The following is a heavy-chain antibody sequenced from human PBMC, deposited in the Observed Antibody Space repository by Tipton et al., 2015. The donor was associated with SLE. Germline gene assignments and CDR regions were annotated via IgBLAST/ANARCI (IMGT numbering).Heavy chain of an antibody. CDR2: IYYSGST. CDR3: ARHGNQDY. J-gene: IGHJ4*02. V-gene: IGHV4-39*01. CDR1: GGSISSSSYY. D-gene: IGHD4-23*01. Sequence: TLSLTCPVSGGSISSSSYYWGWIRQPPGKGLEWIGSIYYSGSTYYNPSLKSRVTISVDTSKNQFSLKLSSVTAADTAVYYCARHGNQDYWGQGTLVTVSS.